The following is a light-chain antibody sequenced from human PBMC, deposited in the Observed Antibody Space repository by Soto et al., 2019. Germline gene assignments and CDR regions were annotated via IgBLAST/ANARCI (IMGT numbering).Light chain of an antibody. CDR2: EGS. J-gene: IGLJ1*01. V-gene: IGLV2-23*01. CDR3: CSYAGSSTYV. Sequence: QSALTKPASVSGSPGQSITISCTGTSSDVGTYNLVSWYQHHPGKAPKLMIYEGSKRPSGVSNRFSGSKSGNTASLTISGLQAEDEADSYCCSYAGSSTYVFGTGTKLTVL. CDR1: SSDVGTYNL.